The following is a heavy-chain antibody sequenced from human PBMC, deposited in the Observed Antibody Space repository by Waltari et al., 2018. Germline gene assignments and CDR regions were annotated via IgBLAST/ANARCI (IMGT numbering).Heavy chain of an antibody. CDR3: ARVRYSGYYFDY. D-gene: IGHD1-1*01. J-gene: IGHJ4*02. Sequence: QVQLVQSGAEVKKPGDSVKVSCKASGYTFTSYAMHWVRQAPGQRLEWMGWINAGNGNTKYSQKFQGRVTITRDTSASTAYMELSSLRSEDTAVYYCARVRYSGYYFDYWGQGTLVTVSS. CDR1: GYTFTSYA. CDR2: INAGNGNT. V-gene: IGHV1-3*01.